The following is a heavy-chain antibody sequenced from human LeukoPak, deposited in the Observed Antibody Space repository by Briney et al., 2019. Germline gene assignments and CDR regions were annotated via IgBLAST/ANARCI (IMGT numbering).Heavy chain of an antibody. CDR2: INPSGGST. CDR3: ARGEFSSGWYRDDAFDI. Sequence: ASVKVSCKASGYAFTGYYMHWVRQAPGQGLEWMGIINPSGGSTSYAQKFQGRVTMTRDTSTSTVYMELSSLRSEDTAVYYCARGEFSSGWYRDDAFDIWGQGTMVTVSS. D-gene: IGHD6-19*01. J-gene: IGHJ3*02. CDR1: GYAFTGYY. V-gene: IGHV1-46*01.